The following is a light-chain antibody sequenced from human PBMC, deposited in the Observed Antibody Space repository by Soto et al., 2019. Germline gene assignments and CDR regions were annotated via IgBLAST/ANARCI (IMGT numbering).Light chain of an antibody. CDR1: QSVSRNY. CDR3: QQYGSSPTT. J-gene: IGKJ1*01. CDR2: GAS. Sequence: EIVLTQSPATLSLSQGERATLSCRASQSVSRNYLVWYQQKPGQAPRLLIYGASGRATGIPDRFSGSGSGTDFTLTISRLEPEDFAVYYCQQYGSSPTTFGHGTMVDIK. V-gene: IGKV3-20*01.